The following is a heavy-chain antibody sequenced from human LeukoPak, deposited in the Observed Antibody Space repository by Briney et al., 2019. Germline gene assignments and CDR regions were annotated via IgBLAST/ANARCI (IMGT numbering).Heavy chain of an antibody. J-gene: IGHJ3*02. CDR1: GYTFTDYY. CDR2: INSNSGGV. D-gene: IGHD2-15*01. CDR3: ARYLAAPYDAFDI. Sequence: ASVTVSFKASGYTFTDYYMHWVRQAPGQGLEWMGWINSNSGGVHYAQNFQGRVTMTRDTSISTAYMDLTRLRYDDTAVYFCARYLAAPYDAFDIWGKGRMVTVSS. V-gene: IGHV1-2*02.